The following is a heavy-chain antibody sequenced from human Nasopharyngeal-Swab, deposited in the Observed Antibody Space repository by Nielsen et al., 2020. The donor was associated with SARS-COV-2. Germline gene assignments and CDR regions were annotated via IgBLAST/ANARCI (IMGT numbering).Heavy chain of an antibody. V-gene: IGHV4-31*11. Sequence: SETLSLTCAVSGGSISSGGYYWSWIRQHPGKGLEWIGYIYYSGSTNYNPSLKSRVTISVDKSKNQFSLKLSSVTAADTAVYYCARVRYYDSSGYPHAFDIWGQGTMVTVSS. CDR2: IYYSGST. J-gene: IGHJ3*02. CDR1: GGSISSGGYY. D-gene: IGHD3-22*01. CDR3: ARVRYYDSSGYPHAFDI.